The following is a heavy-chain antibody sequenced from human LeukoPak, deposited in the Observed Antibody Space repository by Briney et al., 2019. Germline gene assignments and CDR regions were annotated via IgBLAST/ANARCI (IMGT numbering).Heavy chain of an antibody. V-gene: IGHV3-30*04. Sequence: GGSLRLSCAASGFPFTSYSMHWVRQAPGKGLEWVGVVLYDGSMQYYADSVRGRFTISRDNSKNTLYLQMNSLRAEDAAVYFCAKAPVTSCRGAYCYPFDSWGQGTLVTVSS. J-gene: IGHJ4*02. CDR3: AKAPVTSCRGAYCYPFDS. D-gene: IGHD2-21*01. CDR1: GFPFTSYS. CDR2: VLYDGSMQ.